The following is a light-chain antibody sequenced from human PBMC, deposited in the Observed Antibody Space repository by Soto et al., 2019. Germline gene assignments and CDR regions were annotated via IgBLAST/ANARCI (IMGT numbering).Light chain of an antibody. Sequence: AIQLTQSPSSLSASVGDRVTITCRASQGISSYLVWYQQKPGKAPNLLIYDASTLQSGVPSRFSGSESGTDFTLTISSLQPEDFAAYFCQQFNGSPRTFGQGTKVEFK. CDR2: DAS. CDR3: QQFNGSPRT. J-gene: IGKJ1*01. V-gene: IGKV1-13*02. CDR1: QGISSY.